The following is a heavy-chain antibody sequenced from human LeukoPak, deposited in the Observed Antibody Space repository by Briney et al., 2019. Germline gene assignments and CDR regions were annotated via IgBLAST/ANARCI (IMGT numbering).Heavy chain of an antibody. CDR2: INPNSGGT. CDR1: GYTFTGYY. D-gene: IGHD1-26*01. J-gene: IGHJ4*02. CDR3: ASMNTATTMNDY. V-gene: IGHV1-2*02. Sequence: ASVKVSCKASGYTFTGYYMHWVRQAPGQGLEWMGWINPNSGGTNYAQKFQGRVTMTRDTSISTAYMELSRLRSDDTAVHYCASMNTATTMNDYWGQGTLVTVSS.